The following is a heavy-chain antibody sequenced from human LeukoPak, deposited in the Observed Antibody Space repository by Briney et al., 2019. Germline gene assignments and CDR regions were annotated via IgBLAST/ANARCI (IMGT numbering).Heavy chain of an antibody. CDR3: ARGPMGKVIDY. CDR1: GYTFTSYA. J-gene: IGHJ4*02. V-gene: IGHV1-3*01. D-gene: IGHD3-10*01. CDR2: INAGNGNT. Sequence: ASVEVSCKASGYTFTSYAMHWVRQAPGQRLEWMGWINAGNGNTKYSRKFQGRVTITRDTSASTAYMELSSLRSEDTAVYYCARGPMGKVIDYWGQGTLVTVSS.